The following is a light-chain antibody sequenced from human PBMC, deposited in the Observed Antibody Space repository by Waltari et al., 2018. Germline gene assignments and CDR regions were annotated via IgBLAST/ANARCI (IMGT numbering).Light chain of an antibody. CDR1: QSLLHTNNKNY. CDR2: WAS. V-gene: IGKV4-1*01. Sequence: DIVVTQSPDSLAVSLGDRATLHCKSSQSLLHTNNKNYLAWYQLRPGQPPKPLIYWASTRESGVPGRFSGSGSGTDFTLTISGLQAEDVAVYYCQQYYSTPNTFGQGTKLEIK. J-gene: IGKJ2*01. CDR3: QQYYSTPNT.